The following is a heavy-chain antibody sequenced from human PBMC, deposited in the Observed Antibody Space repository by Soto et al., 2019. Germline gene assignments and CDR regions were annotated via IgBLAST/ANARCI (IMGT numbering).Heavy chain of an antibody. CDR2: ISAYNGNT. D-gene: IGHD3-22*01. CDR3: ASFTYFYDSSGYYSQPYYYYGMDV. J-gene: IGHJ6*02. CDR1: GYTFTSYG. V-gene: IGHV1-18*04. Sequence: ASVKVSCKASGYTFTSYGISWVRQAPGQGLEWMGWISAYNGNTNYAQKLQGRVTMTTDTSTSTAYMELRSLRSDDTAVYYCASFTYFYDSSGYYSQPYYYYGMDVWGQGTTVTVSS.